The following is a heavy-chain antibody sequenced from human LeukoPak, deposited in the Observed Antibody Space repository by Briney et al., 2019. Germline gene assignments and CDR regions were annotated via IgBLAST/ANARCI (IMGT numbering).Heavy chain of an antibody. J-gene: IGHJ4*02. CDR3: TRVAARPSG. D-gene: IGHD6-6*01. Sequence: GGSLRLSCAASGFTFSGSAIHWVRQASGKGLEWVGRIRSKANSYATAYAASVKGRFTVSRDDSKNTAYLQMNSLKTEDTAIYYCTRVAARPSGWGQGTLVTVSS. V-gene: IGHV3-73*01. CDR2: IRSKANSYAT. CDR1: GFTFSGSA.